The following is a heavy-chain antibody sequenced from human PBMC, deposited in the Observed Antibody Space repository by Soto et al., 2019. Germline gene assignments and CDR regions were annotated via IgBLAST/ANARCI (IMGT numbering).Heavy chain of an antibody. D-gene: IGHD1-1*01. CDR1: GYTFSNYG. CDR3: ARRSGTTIFDF. Sequence: QVQLVQSGAEVKKSGASVKVSCKASGYTFSNYGISWVRQAPGQGLEWMGWIRVYSGDTHYAQNFRGRVTMTADTSTTTAYMGLSILTSDDTAVYFCARRSGTTIFDFWGPGTLVTVSS. V-gene: IGHV1-18*04. J-gene: IGHJ4*02. CDR2: IRVYSGDT.